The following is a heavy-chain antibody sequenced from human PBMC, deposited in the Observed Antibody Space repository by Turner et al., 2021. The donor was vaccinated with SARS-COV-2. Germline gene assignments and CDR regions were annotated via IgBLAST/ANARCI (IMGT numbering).Heavy chain of an antibody. Sequence: QVQLVQSGAEVKKPGASVKVSCKASGYTFTGYYMHWVRQAPGQGLEWMGWINPNSGGTNYAQNFQGRVTMTRDTSISTAYMELSRLRSDDTVVYYCARGGLYYYDSSAYYGDAFDIWGQGTMVTVSS. V-gene: IGHV1-2*02. CDR1: GYTFTGYY. CDR3: ARGGLYYYDSSAYYGDAFDI. CDR2: INPNSGGT. J-gene: IGHJ3*02. D-gene: IGHD3-22*01.